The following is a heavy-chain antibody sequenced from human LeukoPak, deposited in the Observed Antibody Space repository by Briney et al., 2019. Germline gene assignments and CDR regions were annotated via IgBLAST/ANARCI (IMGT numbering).Heavy chain of an antibody. CDR1: GFTFSDSA. V-gene: IGHV3-23*01. CDR3: ARDIELSC. CDR2: ISASGGNS. D-gene: IGHD1-26*01. J-gene: IGHJ4*02. Sequence: GGSLRLSSEACGFTFSDSALSWVRQASGRGLEWVSLISASGGNSYYADSVKGRFTVSRDSSKNTPHLQMNSLRAEDTAVYYCARDIELSCWGQGTLVTVSS.